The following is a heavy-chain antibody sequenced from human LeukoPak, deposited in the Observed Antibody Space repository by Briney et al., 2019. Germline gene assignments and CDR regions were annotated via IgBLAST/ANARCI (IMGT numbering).Heavy chain of an antibody. Sequence: KPPETLSLTCTVSGGSISSYYWSWIRQPPGKGLEWIGYIYYSGSTNYNPSLKSRVTTSVDTSKNQFSLEVSSVTAADTAVYYCARYQSGAFDIWGQGTMVTVSS. V-gene: IGHV4-59*12. CDR2: IYYSGST. J-gene: IGHJ3*02. CDR1: GGSISSYY. CDR3: ARYQSGAFDI. D-gene: IGHD3-3*01.